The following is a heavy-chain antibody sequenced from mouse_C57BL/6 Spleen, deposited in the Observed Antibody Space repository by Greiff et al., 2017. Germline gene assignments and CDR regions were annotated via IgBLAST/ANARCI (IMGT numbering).Heavy chain of an antibody. D-gene: IGHD2-4*01. CDR2: IDPANGDT. V-gene: IGHV14-4*01. CDR1: GFNIKDDY. J-gene: IGHJ1*03. Sequence: VHVKQSGAELVRPGASVKLSCTASGFNIKDDYMHWVKQRPEQGLEWIGWIDPANGDTEYASKFQGKATITADTSSNTAYLQLSSLTSEDTAVYYCTTGVITNFDVWGTGTTVTVSS. CDR3: TTGVITNFDV.